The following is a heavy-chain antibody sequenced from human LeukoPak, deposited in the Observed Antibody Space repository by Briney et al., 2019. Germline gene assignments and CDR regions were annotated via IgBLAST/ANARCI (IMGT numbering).Heavy chain of an antibody. Sequence: GGSLRLSCAASGFTFSSYWMHWVRQAPGKGLVWVSRINSDGSSTSYADSVKGRFTISRDNAKNSLYLQMNSLRAEDTAVYYCARISIAVAGGDYWGQGTLVTVSS. CDR3: ARISIAVAGGDY. CDR1: GFTFSSYW. J-gene: IGHJ4*02. D-gene: IGHD6-19*01. CDR2: INSDGSST. V-gene: IGHV3-74*01.